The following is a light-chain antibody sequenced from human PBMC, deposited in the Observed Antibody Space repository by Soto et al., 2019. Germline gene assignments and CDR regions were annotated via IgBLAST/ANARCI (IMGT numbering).Light chain of an antibody. CDR1: SSDVGSYNL. Sequence: QSVLTQPASVSGSPGQSITISCTGTSSDVGSYNLVSWYQQHPGKAPKLMIYEGSKRPSGVSNRFSGPKSGNTASLTISGLQALDDAAYSCCSYALSRSVFGTGTNLTVL. J-gene: IGLJ1*01. CDR3: CSYALSRSV. CDR2: EGS. V-gene: IGLV2-23*01.